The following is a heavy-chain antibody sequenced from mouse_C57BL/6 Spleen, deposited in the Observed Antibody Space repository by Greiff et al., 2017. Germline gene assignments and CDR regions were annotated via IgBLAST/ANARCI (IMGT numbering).Heavy chain of an antibody. J-gene: IGHJ4*01. CDR1: GYAFSSSW. CDR3: ARGNYYYGSSYNYYAMDY. D-gene: IGHD1-1*01. V-gene: IGHV1-82*01. CDR2: IYPGDGDT. Sequence: QVQLQQSGPELVKPGASVKISCKASGYAFSSSWMNWVKQRPGKGLEWIGRIYPGDGDTNYNGKFKGKATLTADKSSSTAYMQLSSLTSEDSAVYFCARGNYYYGSSYNYYAMDYWGQGTSVTVSS.